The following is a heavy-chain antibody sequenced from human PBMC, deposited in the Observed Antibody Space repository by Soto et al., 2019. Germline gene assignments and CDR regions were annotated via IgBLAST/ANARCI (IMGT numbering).Heavy chain of an antibody. V-gene: IGHV3-48*02. CDR3: ARTKWMDYDYAWGSYRTVGSPLNWFDP. J-gene: IGHJ5*02. CDR1: GFTLSSYS. D-gene: IGHD3-16*02. CDR2: ISSSSSTI. Sequence: GGSMRLSSAASGFTLSSYSMNWVRQAPGKGLEWVSYISSSSSTIYYADSVKGRFTISRDNAKNSLYLQMNSLRDEDTAVYYCARTKWMDYDYAWGSYRTVGSPLNWFDPWGQGTLVTVSS.